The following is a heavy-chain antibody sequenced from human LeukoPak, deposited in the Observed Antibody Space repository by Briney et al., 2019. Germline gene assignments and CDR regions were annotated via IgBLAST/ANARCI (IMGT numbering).Heavy chain of an antibody. CDR1: GYTFTSYA. CDR2: INAGNGNT. Sequence: GASVKVSCKASGYTFTSYAMHWVRQAPGQRLEWMGWINAGNGNTKYSQKFQGRVTITRDTSASTAYMELSSLRSEDTAVYYCARESTRFGAEESFQHWGQGTLVTVSS. D-gene: IGHD3-10*01. J-gene: IGHJ1*01. CDR3: ARESTRFGAEESFQH. V-gene: IGHV1-3*01.